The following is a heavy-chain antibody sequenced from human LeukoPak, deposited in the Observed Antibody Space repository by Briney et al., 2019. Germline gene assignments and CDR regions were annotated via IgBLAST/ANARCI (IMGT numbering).Heavy chain of an antibody. D-gene: IGHD3-3*01. CDR2: ISSSSSTI. J-gene: IGHJ5*02. Sequence: PGGSLRLSCAASGFTFSSYSMNWVRQAPGKGLEWVSYISSSSSTIYYADSVKGRFTISRDNAKNSLYLQMNSLRAEDTAVYYCAAPYDFWSGHTLGFDPWGQGTLVTVSS. V-gene: IGHV3-48*01. CDR1: GFTFSSYS. CDR3: AAPYDFWSGHTLGFDP.